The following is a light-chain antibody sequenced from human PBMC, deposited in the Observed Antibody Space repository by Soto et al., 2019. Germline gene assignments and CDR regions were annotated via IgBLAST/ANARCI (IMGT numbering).Light chain of an antibody. J-gene: IGLJ1*01. CDR3: SSSISSNTFV. CDR1: NSDVNY. CDR2: GVI. Sequence: QSALTQPASVSGAPGQSITISCTATNSDVNYVSWHQQHPGKAPKLMIYGVINRSSGVSTRFSGSKSGNMASLTISGLQAEDEADYYCSSSISSNTFVFGTGTKVTVL. V-gene: IGLV2-14*01.